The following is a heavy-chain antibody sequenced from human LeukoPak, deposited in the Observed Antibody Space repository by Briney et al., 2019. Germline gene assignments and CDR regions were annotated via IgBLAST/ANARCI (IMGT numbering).Heavy chain of an antibody. J-gene: IGHJ4*02. CDR1: GGSISSYY. CDR2: IYYSGST. D-gene: IGHD2-2*01. V-gene: IGHV4-59*01. CDR3: ARGCSSTSCYAM. Sequence: SETLSLTCTVSGGSISSYYRSWIRQPPGKGLEWIGYIYYSGSTNYNPSLKSRVTISVDTSKNQFSLKLSSVTAADTAVYYCARGCSSTSCYAMWGQGTLVTVSS.